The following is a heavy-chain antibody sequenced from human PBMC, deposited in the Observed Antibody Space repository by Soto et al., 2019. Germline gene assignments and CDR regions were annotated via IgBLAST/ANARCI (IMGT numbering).Heavy chain of an antibody. V-gene: IGHV4-59*01. Sequence: PSETLSLTCSVSGGSIGSYYWSWIRQPPGKGLEWIGFIHYTGSTKYNPSLKSRVTISVDTSQNQPSLTLSSVTAADTAVYYCARESAGSGKNNWFDPWGQGALVTVSS. J-gene: IGHJ5*02. D-gene: IGHD3-10*01. CDR3: ARESAGSGKNNWFDP. CDR2: IHYTGST. CDR1: GGSIGSYY.